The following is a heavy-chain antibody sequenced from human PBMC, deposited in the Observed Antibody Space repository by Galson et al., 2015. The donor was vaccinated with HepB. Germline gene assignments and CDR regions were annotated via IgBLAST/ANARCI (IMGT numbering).Heavy chain of an antibody. Sequence: SLRLSCAVSGFTFSNYAMSWVRQAPEKGLEWVSGISGSGLGPYYADSVKGRFTISRDNSKSSLYLQMNSLRGEDTAVYYCARDRRAIDWGTFDIWGQGKMVTVS. D-gene: IGHD7-27*01. CDR1: GFTFSNYA. CDR2: ISGSGLGP. CDR3: ARDRRAIDWGTFDI. V-gene: IGHV3-23*01. J-gene: IGHJ3*02.